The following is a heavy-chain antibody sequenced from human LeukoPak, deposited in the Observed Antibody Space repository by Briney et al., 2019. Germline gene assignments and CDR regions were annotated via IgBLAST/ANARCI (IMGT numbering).Heavy chain of an antibody. CDR3: GGEFSSSPASMDV. J-gene: IGHJ6*02. V-gene: IGHV3-21*01. Sequence: PGGSLRPSCVASGFAFSRCRMNWVSQAPGKGLEWDSFISSGSDSIYYADSVKGRFTISRANAKNSLYLQMNSLREEDAAVYYCGGEFSSSPASMDVWGQGTTVTVSS. CDR1: GFAFSRCR. D-gene: IGHD6-13*01. CDR2: ISSGSDSI.